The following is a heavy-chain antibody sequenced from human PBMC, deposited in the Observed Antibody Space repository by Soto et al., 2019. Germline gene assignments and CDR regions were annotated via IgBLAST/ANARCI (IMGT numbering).Heavy chain of an antibody. J-gene: IGHJ6*02. CDR3: ARDSPSPLRLWELSSHSYYYGMDV. Sequence: GGSLRLSCAASGFTFSSYSMNWVRQAPGKGLEWVSYISSSSSTIYYADSVKGRFTISRDNAKNSLYLQMNSLRDEDTAVYYCARDSPSPLRLWELSSHSYYYGMDVWGQGTTVTVSS. D-gene: IGHD3-16*02. CDR2: ISSSSSTI. V-gene: IGHV3-48*02. CDR1: GFTFSSYS.